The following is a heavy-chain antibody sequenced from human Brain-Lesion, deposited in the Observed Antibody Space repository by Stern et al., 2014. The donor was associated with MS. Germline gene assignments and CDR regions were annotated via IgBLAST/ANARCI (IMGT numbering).Heavy chain of an antibody. CDR3: AKDRQWLTYFFDY. CDR1: GFTFSSFG. CDR2: ISYDGSNK. D-gene: IGHD3-22*01. Sequence: VQLVESGGGVVQPGRPLRLSCAASGFTFSSFGMHWVRQAPGKGLEWVAVISYDGSNKYYADSVKGRFTISRDNSKNTLYMQMNSLRAEDTAVYYCAKDRQWLTYFFDYWGQGSRVTVSS. J-gene: IGHJ4*02. V-gene: IGHV3-30*18.